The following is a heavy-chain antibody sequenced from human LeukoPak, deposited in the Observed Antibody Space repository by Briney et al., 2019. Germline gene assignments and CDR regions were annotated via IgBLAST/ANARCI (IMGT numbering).Heavy chain of an antibody. CDR2: IIPILGIA. D-gene: IGHD6-6*01. V-gene: IGHV1-69*04. CDR1: GGTFSSYA. Sequence: ASVKVSCKASGGTFSSYAISWVRQAPGQGLEWMGRIIPILGIANYAQKFQGRVTMTTDTSTSTAYMELRSLRSDDTAVYYCARGSSSSHFDYWGQGTLVTVSS. J-gene: IGHJ4*02. CDR3: ARGSSSSHFDY.